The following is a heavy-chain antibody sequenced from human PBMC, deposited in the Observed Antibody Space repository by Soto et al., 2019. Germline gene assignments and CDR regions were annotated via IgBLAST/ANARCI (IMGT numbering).Heavy chain of an antibody. CDR3: ASSGGPYYYYYYMDV. V-gene: IGHV3-33*01. J-gene: IGHJ6*03. CDR2: IWYDGSNK. CDR1: GFTFSSYG. Sequence: XXSLRLSFAASGFTFSSYGMHWVLQAPGKGLEWVAVIWYDGSNKYYADSVKGRFTISRDNSKNTLYLQMNSLRAEDTAVYYCASSGGPYYYYYYMDVWGKGTTVTVSS. D-gene: IGHD2-15*01.